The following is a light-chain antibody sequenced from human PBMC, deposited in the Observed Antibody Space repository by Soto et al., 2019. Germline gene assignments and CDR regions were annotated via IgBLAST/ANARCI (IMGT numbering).Light chain of an antibody. J-gene: IGKJ2*01. V-gene: IGKV3-11*01. CDR3: QQRSNWPLRYT. Sequence: EIVLTQSPATLSLSPGERATLSCRASQSVSSYLAWYQQKPGQAPRPLIYDASNRATGIPARFSGSGSGTDFTLTISSLEPEDFAVYYCQQRSNWPLRYTFGQGTKVDIK. CDR2: DAS. CDR1: QSVSSY.